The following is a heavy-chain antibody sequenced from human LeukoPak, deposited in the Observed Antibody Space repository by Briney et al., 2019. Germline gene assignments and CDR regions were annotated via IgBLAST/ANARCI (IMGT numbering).Heavy chain of an antibody. CDR1: GYTFTGYY. CDR3: ARSYDSSGYYSGYFQH. Sequence: ASVTVSCKASGYTFTGYYMHWVRQAPGQGLEWMGWINPNSGGTNYAQKFQGRVTMTRDTSISTAYMELSRLRSDDTAVYYCARSYDSSGYYSGYFQHWGQGTLVTVSS. J-gene: IGHJ1*01. V-gene: IGHV1-2*02. D-gene: IGHD3-22*01. CDR2: INPNSGGT.